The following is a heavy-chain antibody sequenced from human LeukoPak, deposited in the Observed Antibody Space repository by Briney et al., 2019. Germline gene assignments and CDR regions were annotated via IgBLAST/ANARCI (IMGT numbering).Heavy chain of an antibody. CDR1: GFTFSSYS. CDR3: ARDLPHPSLTTRYYGMDV. J-gene: IGHJ6*02. Sequence: PGGSLRLSCAASGFTFSSYSMNWVRQAPGKGLEWVSYISSSSSTIYYADSVKGRFTISRDNAKNSLYLQMNSLRAEDTAVYYCARDLPHPSLTTRYYGMDVWGQGTTVTVSS. CDR2: ISSSSSTI. D-gene: IGHD4-17*01. V-gene: IGHV3-48*01.